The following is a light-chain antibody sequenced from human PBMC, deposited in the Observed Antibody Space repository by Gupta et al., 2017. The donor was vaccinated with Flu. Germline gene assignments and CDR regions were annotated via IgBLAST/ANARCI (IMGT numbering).Light chain of an antibody. V-gene: IGKV3-15*01. Sequence: ATLSLSPGATATLACRASQDIRTNLAWYPPTPGRAPSLLISGASTRATGVPARFSGSGSGTEFTLTISSLQSDDFAIYFCQHYNNGPPWSFGQGTRLEI. J-gene: IGKJ2*04. CDR2: GAS. CDR3: QHYNNGPPWS. CDR1: QDIRTN.